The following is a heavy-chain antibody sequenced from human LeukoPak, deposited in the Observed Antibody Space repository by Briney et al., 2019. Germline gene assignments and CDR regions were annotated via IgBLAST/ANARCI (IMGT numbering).Heavy chain of an antibody. J-gene: IGHJ4*02. CDR1: GGSFSGYY. CDR2: INHSGST. V-gene: IGHV4-34*01. Sequence: PSETLSLTCAVYGGSFSGYYWSWSRQPPGKGLEWIGEINHSGSTNYNPSLKSRVTISVDTSKNQFSLKLSSVTAADTAVYYCARRGIVVVPAARPFDYWGQGTLVTVSS. CDR3: ARRGIVVVPAARPFDY. D-gene: IGHD2-2*02.